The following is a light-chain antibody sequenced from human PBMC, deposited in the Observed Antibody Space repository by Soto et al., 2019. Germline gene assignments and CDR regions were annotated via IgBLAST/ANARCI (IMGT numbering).Light chain of an antibody. V-gene: IGKV1-12*01. CDR2: TAS. Sequence: DIQITQSPSSVSASVGDRDLMIFRAGQSVSTWLAWYQQKPEKAPNLLIYTASTLQSGVPSRFSGSWAGTDFTLTINELQHEDFATYYCQQAASFPITFGQGTRLEIK. J-gene: IGKJ5*01. CDR1: QSVSTW. CDR3: QQAASFPIT.